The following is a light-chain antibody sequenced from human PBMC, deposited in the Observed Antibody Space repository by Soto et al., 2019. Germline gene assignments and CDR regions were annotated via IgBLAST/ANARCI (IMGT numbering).Light chain of an antibody. CDR3: QKYDTATQT. CDR1: QGIIDY. Sequence: DIQMTQSPSSLSASVGDTVTITCRASQGIIDYLAWYQQRPGKVPKLLIYAASTLQTGVPSRFSGSGAGTDFTLTISSLQPEDVATYYWQKYDTATQTFGQGTRVEI. V-gene: IGKV1-27*01. J-gene: IGKJ1*01. CDR2: AAS.